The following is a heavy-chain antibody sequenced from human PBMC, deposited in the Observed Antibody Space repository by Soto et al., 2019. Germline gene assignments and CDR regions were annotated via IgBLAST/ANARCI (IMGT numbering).Heavy chain of an antibody. CDR1: GYTFTSYA. Sequence: ASVKVSCKASGYTFTSYAMNWVRQAPGQRLEWMGWINAGNGNTDYAQKLQGRLTMTTDTSTTTAYMELRSLRSDDTAVYYCARDYYGSGAPDHYGMDVWGQGTTVTVSS. V-gene: IGHV1-3*01. CDR3: ARDYYGSGAPDHYGMDV. D-gene: IGHD3-10*01. CDR2: INAGNGNT. J-gene: IGHJ6*02.